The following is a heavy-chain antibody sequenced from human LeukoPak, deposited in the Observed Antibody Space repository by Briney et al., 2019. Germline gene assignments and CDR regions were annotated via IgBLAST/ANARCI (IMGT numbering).Heavy chain of an antibody. CDR1: GGSISSYY. V-gene: IGHV4-59*08. CDR3: ASRRLSYGFDY. J-gene: IGHJ4*02. CDR2: IYYSGST. Sequence: PSETLSLTCTVSGGSISSYYWSWIRQPPGKGLEWIGYIYYSGSTNYNPSLKSRVTISVDTSKNQFSLKLSSVTAADTAVYYCASRRLSYGFDYWGQGTLVTVSS. D-gene: IGHD5-18*01.